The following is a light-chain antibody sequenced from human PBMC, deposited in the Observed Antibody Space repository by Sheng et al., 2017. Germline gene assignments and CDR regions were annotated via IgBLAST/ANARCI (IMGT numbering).Light chain of an antibody. CDR3: SSYAGSNSVL. J-gene: IGLJ2*01. CDR2: EVS. Sequence: QSALTQPASVSGSPGQSITISCTGTRSDIGSYSVVSWYQQHPGKAPKLMIYEVSKRPSGVSHRFSGSKSGNTASLTISGLQAEDEADYYCSSYAGSNSVLFGGGTRLTVL. CDR1: RSDIGSYSV. V-gene: IGLV2-23*02.